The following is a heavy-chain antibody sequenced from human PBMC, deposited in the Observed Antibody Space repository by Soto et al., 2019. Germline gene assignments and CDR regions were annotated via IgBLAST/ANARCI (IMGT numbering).Heavy chain of an antibody. J-gene: IGHJ5*02. D-gene: IGHD1-7*01. CDR3: GRESGETWDYESS. Sequence: PSETLSRTCTVSGGSISSYRWSWIRQPAGKGLEWIGRLNTYGNTHYNPSLKSRVTVSVDTSRNQFFLTLRSVTAADSAVYHCGRESGETWDYESSWGQGTPVTVSS. CDR2: LNTYGNT. CDR1: GGSISSYR. V-gene: IGHV4-4*07.